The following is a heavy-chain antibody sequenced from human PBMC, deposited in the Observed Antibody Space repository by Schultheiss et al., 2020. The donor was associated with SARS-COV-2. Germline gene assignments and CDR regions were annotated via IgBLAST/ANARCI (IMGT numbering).Heavy chain of an antibody. V-gene: IGHV3-66*01. CDR3: ARVTSGNSAWFAGWFDP. Sequence: GGSLRLSCAASGFTFSKYWMHWVRQAPGKGLEWVSVIYSGDSTYYADSVKGRFIISRDNSKNILYLQMNSLRDEDTAVYYCARVTSGNSAWFAGWFDPWGQGTLVTVSS. CDR1: GFTFSKYW. CDR2: IYSGDST. J-gene: IGHJ5*02. D-gene: IGHD5-12*01.